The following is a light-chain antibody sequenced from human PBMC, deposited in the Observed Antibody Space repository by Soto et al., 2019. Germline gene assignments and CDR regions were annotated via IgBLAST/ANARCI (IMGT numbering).Light chain of an antibody. CDR2: GAS. V-gene: IGKV3-15*01. Sequence: ILLTRSPGTLSQSAGRIATLSCMASQSVSNNYLAWYQQKPGQAPRVLIYGASTRATGIPARFTGIGSGTEFTLTIRSLQSEDFAVYYCQQYNKWPITFGQGTRLEI. J-gene: IGKJ5*01. CDR1: QSVSNN. CDR3: QQYNKWPIT.